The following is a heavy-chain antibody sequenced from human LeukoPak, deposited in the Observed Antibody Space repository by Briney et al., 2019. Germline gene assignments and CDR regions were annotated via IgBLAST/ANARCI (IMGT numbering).Heavy chain of an antibody. J-gene: IGHJ4*02. CDR3: ARGGLNWNDCDY. CDR1: GGSISGYY. V-gene: IGHV4-4*07. CDR2: FYNSGST. Sequence: SETLSLTCTVSGGSISGYYWSWIRQPAGKGLEWIGRFYNSGSTKYNPSLKSRVTMSIDTSKNEFYLKLTSVTAADTAVYYCARGGLNWNDCDYWGQGTLVTVSS. D-gene: IGHD1-20*01.